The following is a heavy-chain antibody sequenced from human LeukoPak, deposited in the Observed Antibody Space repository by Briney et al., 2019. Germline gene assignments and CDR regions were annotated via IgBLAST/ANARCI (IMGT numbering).Heavy chain of an antibody. Sequence: ASVKVSCKASGYTFTSYGISWVRQAPGQGLEWMGWISAYNGNTNYAQKLRGRVTMTTDTSTSTAYMELRSLRSDDTAVYYCARGPYYYDSSGPMSGSYFDYWGQGILVTVSS. CDR2: ISAYNGNT. CDR1: GYTFTSYG. D-gene: IGHD3-22*01. CDR3: ARGPYYYDSSGPMSGSYFDY. J-gene: IGHJ4*02. V-gene: IGHV1-18*01.